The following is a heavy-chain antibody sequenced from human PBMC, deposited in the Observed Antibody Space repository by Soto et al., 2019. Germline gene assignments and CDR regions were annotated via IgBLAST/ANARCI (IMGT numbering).Heavy chain of an antibody. CDR1: GFIFSSYP. Sequence: EVQLLESGGDLVQPGGSLRLSCAASGFIFSSYPMSWVRHAPGRGLQWLSTISGSGDRAFYADSVRGRFTISRDSSKNTLYLQMNSLGAEDTAIYYCAKESWKNYFENWGQGTLDTVSS. D-gene: IGHD1-1*01. J-gene: IGHJ4*02. CDR3: AKESWKNYFEN. V-gene: IGHV3-23*01. CDR2: ISGSGDRA.